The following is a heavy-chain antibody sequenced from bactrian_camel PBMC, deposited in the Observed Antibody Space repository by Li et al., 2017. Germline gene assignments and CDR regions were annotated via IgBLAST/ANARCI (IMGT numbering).Heavy chain of an antibody. V-gene: IGHV3S1*01. CDR2: IDSGGSTT. Sequence: VQLVESGGGLVQPGGSLRLSCAASGFIFSNYWMYWVRQAPGKGREWVASIDSGGSTTYYADSVKGRFTISRDNLQMNSLKSEDTGLYYCATSLTDNWLRGFGYWGQGTQVTVS. CDR3: ATSLTDNWLRGFGY. D-gene: IGHD7*01. CDR1: GFIFSNYW. J-gene: IGHJ6*01.